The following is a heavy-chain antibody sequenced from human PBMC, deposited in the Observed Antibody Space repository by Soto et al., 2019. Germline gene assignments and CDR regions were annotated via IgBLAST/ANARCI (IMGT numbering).Heavy chain of an antibody. CDR3: ARGRYGDY. D-gene: IGHD1-26*01. V-gene: IGHV1-18*01. J-gene: IGHJ4*02. CDR2: ISAHNGNT. Sequence: QVHLVQSGAEVKKPGASVKVSCKASGYTFTSYGITWVRQAPGQGLEWMGWISAHNGNTDYAQKLQGRVIVTRDTSTGTAYMELRSLISDDTAVYYGARGRYGDYWGQGALVTVSS. CDR1: GYTFTSYG.